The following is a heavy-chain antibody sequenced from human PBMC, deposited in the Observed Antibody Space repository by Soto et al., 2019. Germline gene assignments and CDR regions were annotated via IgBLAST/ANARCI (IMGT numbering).Heavy chain of an antibody. CDR3: ARVGYSLDY. J-gene: IGHJ4*02. D-gene: IGHD6-13*01. CDR1: GGTFRSYT. V-gene: IGHV1-69*02. Sequence: QVQLVQSGVEVKKPGSSVKVSCKASGGTFRSYTISWVRQAPGQGLEWMGRIIPILGIANYAQKVQGRVTITADKSTSTAYMELSSLRSEDTAVYYCARVGYSLDYWGQGTLVTVSS. CDR2: IIPILGIA.